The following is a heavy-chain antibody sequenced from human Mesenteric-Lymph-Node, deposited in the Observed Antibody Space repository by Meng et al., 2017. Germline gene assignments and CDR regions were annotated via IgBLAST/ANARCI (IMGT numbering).Heavy chain of an antibody. D-gene: IGHD3-10*01. J-gene: IGHJ3*02. V-gene: IGHV3-15*01. CDR3: TTVDPRYYGWRDAFDI. Sequence: GESLMIPRAAPGFPLSNAWMSRVRPAPGKGLECVGRIKSKTDGGTTDYAAPVKGRFTISRDDSKNTLYLQMNSLKTEDTAVYYCTTVDPRYYGWRDAFDIWGQGTTVTVSS. CDR1: GFPLSNAW. CDR2: IKSKTDGGTT.